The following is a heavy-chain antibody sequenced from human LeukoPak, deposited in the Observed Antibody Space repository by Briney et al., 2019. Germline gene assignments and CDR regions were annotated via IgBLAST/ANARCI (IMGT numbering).Heavy chain of an antibody. V-gene: IGHV3-21*01. J-gene: IGHJ4*02. Sequence: KPGGSLRLSCAASGFTFSTYSMNWVRQAPGKGLEWVSCISSSNSYIYYADSVKGRFTISRDNAKNSLYLQMNSLRAEDTAVYYCARAPGYAPGRNDYWGQGTLVTVSS. CDR2: ISSSNSYI. CDR3: ARAPGYAPGRNDY. CDR1: GFTFSTYS. D-gene: IGHD3-16*01.